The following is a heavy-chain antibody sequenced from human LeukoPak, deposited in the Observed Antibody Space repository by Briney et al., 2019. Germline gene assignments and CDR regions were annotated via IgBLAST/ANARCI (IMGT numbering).Heavy chain of an antibody. V-gene: IGHV3-30*18. CDR1: GFTFSSYG. CDR3: AKDDLWYYDILTGYYGPDY. CDR2: ISYDGSNK. D-gene: IGHD3-9*01. Sequence: GRSLRLSCAASGFTFSSYGMHWVRQAPGKGLEWVAVISYDGSNKYYADSVKGRFTISRDNSKNTLYLQMNSLRAEDTAVYYCAKDDLWYYDILTGYYGPDYWGQGTLVTVSS. J-gene: IGHJ4*02.